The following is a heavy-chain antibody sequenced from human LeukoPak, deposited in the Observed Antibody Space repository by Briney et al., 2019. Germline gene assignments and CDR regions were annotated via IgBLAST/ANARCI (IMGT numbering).Heavy chain of an antibody. CDR2: IYHSRST. CDR3: ARGRAAASDY. D-gene: IGHD6-13*01. CDR1: GGSISSGGYS. Sequence: TLSLTCTVSGGSISSGGYSWSWIRQPPGKGLEWIGYIYHSRSTYYNPSLKSRVTISVDRSKNQFSLKLSSVTAADTAVYYCARGRAAASDYWGQGTLVTVSS. J-gene: IGHJ4*02. V-gene: IGHV4-30-2*01.